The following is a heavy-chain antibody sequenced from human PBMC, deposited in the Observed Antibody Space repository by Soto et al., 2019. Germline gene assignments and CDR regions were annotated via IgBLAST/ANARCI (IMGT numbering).Heavy chain of an antibody. D-gene: IGHD3-16*02. V-gene: IGHV3-21*01. CDR1: GFTFSSYS. Sequence: PGGSLRLSCAASGFTFSSYSMNWVRQAPGKGLEWVSSISSSSSYIYYADSVKGRFTISRDNAKNSLYLQMNSLRAEDTAVYYCARDSDYDYIWGSYRPDWFDPWGQGTLVTV. CDR3: ARDSDYDYIWGSYRPDWFDP. CDR2: ISSSSSYI. J-gene: IGHJ5*02.